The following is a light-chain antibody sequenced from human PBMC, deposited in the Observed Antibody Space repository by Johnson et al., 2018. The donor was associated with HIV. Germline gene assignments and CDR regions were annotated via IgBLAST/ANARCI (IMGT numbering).Light chain of an antibody. J-gene: IGLJ1*01. Sequence: QLVLTQPPSVSAAPGQKVTISCSGGSSNIGSTYVSWYQQVPGTAPKLLIYENNKRPSGIPDRFSGSKSGTSATLGITGLQTVDEADYYCGTWDSSLSAPYVFGTGTKVTVL. CDR3: GTWDSSLSAPYV. V-gene: IGLV1-51*02. CDR1: SSNIGSTY. CDR2: ENN.